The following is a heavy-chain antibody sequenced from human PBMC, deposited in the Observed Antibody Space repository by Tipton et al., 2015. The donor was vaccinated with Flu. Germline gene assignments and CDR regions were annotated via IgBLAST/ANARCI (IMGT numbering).Heavy chain of an antibody. D-gene: IGHD6-13*01. CDR3: ASWGQQLEAFDI. Sequence: TLSLTCTVSGGSISSGGYYWSWIRQHPGKGLEWIGYIYYSGSTYYNPSLKSLVTISVDTSKNQFPLKLSSVTAADTAVYYCASWGQQLEAFDIWGQGTMVTVSS. J-gene: IGHJ3*02. CDR2: IYYSGST. V-gene: IGHV4-31*01. CDR1: GGSISSGGYY.